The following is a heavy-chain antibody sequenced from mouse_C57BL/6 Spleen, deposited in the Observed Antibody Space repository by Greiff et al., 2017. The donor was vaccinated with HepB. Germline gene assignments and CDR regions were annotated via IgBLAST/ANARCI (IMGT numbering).Heavy chain of an antibody. CDR2: IYPRDGST. CDR3: ARIEVFPITTVVAKDY. Sequence: QVQLQQSDAELVKPGASVKISCKVSGYTFTDHTIHWMKQRPEQGLEWIGYIYPRDGSTKYNEKFKGKATLTADKSSSTAYMQLNSLTSEDSAVYFCARIEVFPITTVVAKDYWGQGTTLTVSS. J-gene: IGHJ2*01. D-gene: IGHD1-1*01. CDR1: GYTFTDHT. V-gene: IGHV1-78*01.